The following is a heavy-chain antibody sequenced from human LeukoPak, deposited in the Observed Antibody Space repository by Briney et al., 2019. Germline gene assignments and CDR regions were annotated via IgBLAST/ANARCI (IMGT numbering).Heavy chain of an antibody. CDR1: GFTFSIYW. CDR3: VVASDALDL. CDR2: IDSDGRTT. Sequence: PGGSLRLPCAASGFTFSIYWMYWVRQAPGKGLVWVSRIDSDGRTTDYADSLRGRFIISRDNSKNTLYLQMNSLKADDTAIYYCVVASDALDLWGQGTTVTVSS. V-gene: IGHV3-74*01. J-gene: IGHJ3*01. D-gene: IGHD5-12*01.